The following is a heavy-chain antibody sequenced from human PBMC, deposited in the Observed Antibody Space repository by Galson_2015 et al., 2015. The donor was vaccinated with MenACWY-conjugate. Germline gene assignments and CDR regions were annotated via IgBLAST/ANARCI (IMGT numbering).Heavy chain of an antibody. D-gene: IGHD6-19*01. CDR1: GDGVSSNSAA. Sequence: CAISGDGVSSNSAAWSWIRQSQSRGLEWLGRTYYRSRWFTDYAESVRSRITINPDTSKNQFSLQLSSVTPEDTAVYYCARDKVYLSGWSSNALNWFDSWGQGTLVTVSS. J-gene: IGHJ5*01. CDR2: TYYRSRWFT. CDR3: ARDKVYLSGWSSNALNWFDS. V-gene: IGHV6-1*01.